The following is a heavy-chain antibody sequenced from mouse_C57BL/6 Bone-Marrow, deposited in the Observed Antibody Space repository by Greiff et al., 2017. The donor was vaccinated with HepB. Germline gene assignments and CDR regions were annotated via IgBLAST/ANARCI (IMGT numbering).Heavy chain of an antibody. J-gene: IGHJ4*01. D-gene: IGHD1-1*01. V-gene: IGHV1-15*01. CDR2: IDPETGGT. Sequence: VQLQQSGAELVRPGASVTLSCKASGYTFTDYEMHWVKQTPVHGLEWIGAIDPETGGTAYNQKFKGKAILTADKSSSTAYMELRSLTSEDSAVYYCTRLGAFITTVVATDYAMDYWGQGTSVTVSS. CDR1: GYTFTDYE. CDR3: TRLGAFITTVVATDYAMDY.